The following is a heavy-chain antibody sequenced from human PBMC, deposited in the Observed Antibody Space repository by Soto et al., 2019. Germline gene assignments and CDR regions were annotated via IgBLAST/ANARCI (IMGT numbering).Heavy chain of an antibody. Sequence: PGGSLRLSCAASEFSFSSYAMHWIRQAPGKGLEWVAVISFDGNIIQYADSVKGRFIISRDNSKNTLYLQMNSLRGEDTAVYYCARTFDTITYYFDYWGQGTLVTV. D-gene: IGHD3-9*01. V-gene: IGHV3-30*16. CDR1: EFSFSSYA. CDR2: ISFDGNII. J-gene: IGHJ4*02. CDR3: ARTFDTITYYFDY.